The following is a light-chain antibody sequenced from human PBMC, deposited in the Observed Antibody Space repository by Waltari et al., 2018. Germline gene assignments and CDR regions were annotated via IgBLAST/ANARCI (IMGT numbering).Light chain of an antibody. CDR1: SSDDANFNF. CDR2: DVV. V-gene: IGLV2-11*01. CDR3: CSDAGSYTFV. J-gene: IGLJ7*01. Sequence: QTALTQPRSVSGSPGQAATISCRGTSSDDANFNFVSWYQQHPGNAPKLLIYDVVKRPSGVPDRFSGSKSGNTASLTISGLQTEDEADYYCCSDAGSYTFVFGGGTQLTVL.